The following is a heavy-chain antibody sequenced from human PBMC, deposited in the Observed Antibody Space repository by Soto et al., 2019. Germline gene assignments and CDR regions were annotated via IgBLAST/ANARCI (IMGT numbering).Heavy chain of an antibody. V-gene: IGHV4-39*01. J-gene: IGHJ4*02. CDR3: ARLQKASGY. Sequence: PSETLSLTCTVPGGSISSSSYYWGWIRQPPGKGLEWIGSIYYSGSTYYNPSLKSRVTISVDTSKNQFSLKLSSVTAADTAVYYCARLQKASGYWGQGTLVTVSS. D-gene: IGHD3-10*01. CDR1: GGSISSSSYY. CDR2: IYYSGST.